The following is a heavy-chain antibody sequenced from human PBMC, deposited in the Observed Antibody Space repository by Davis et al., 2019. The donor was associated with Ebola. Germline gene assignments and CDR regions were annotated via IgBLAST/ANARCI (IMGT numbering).Heavy chain of an antibody. D-gene: IGHD5-18*01. V-gene: IGHV1-69*13. CDR1: ADTFTNYA. J-gene: IGHJ6*02. CDR3: ARAPTATAQYYYGLDV. Sequence: SVQVSCNVSADTFTNYAFSWVRQAPGQGLEWMGGIIPLFGPPNYTQKFQGRVAITADDSTSTVYMELSGLKSEDTAVFFCARAPTATAQYYYGLDVWGEGTRITVSS. CDR2: IIPLFGPP.